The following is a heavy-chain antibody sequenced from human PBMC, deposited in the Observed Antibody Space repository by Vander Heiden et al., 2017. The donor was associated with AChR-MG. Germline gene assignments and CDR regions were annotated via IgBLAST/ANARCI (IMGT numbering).Heavy chain of an antibody. V-gene: IGHV4-30-2*01. CDR3: ARVAQLVAGQPGGPDYYYYYMDV. Sequence: QLQLQESGSGLVKPSQTLSLTCAVPGGSISSGGYSWSWIRQPPGKGLEWIGYIYHSGSTYYNPSLKSRVTISVDRSKNQFSLKLSSVTAADTAVYYCARVAQLVAGQPGGPDYYYYYMDVWGKGTTVTVSS. CDR1: GGSISSGGYS. CDR2: IYHSGST. J-gene: IGHJ6*03. D-gene: IGHD6-25*01.